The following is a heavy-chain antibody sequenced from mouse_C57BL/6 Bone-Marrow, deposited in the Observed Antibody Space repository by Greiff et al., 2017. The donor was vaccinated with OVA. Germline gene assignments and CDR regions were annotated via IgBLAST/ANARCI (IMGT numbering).Heavy chain of an antibody. J-gene: IGHJ2*01. D-gene: IGHD1-1*01. CDR1: GFTFSDYG. Sequence: EVMLVESGGGLVKPGGSLKLSCAASGFTFSDYGMHWVRQAPEKGLEWVAYISSGSSTIYYADTVKGRFTISRDNAKNTLFLQMTSLRSEDTAMYYCARRDYYGYFDYWGQGTTRTVSS. CDR3: ARRDYYGYFDY. V-gene: IGHV5-17*01. CDR2: ISSGSSTI.